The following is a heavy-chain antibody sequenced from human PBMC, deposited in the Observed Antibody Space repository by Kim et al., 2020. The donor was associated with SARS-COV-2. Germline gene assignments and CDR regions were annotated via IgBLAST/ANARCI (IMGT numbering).Heavy chain of an antibody. J-gene: IGHJ3*02. CDR2: IYYSGST. Sequence: SETLSLTCTVSGGSISSYYWSWIRQPPGKGLEWIGYIYYSGSTNYNPSLKSRVTISVDTSKNQFSLKLSSVTAADTAVYYCATGYCSSTSCYGPRDAFDICGQGAMVTVSS. D-gene: IGHD2-2*01. CDR1: GGSISSYY. CDR3: ATGYCSSTSCYGPRDAFDI. V-gene: IGHV4-59*13.